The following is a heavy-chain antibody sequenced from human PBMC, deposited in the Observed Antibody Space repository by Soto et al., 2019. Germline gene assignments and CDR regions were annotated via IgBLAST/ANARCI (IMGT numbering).Heavy chain of an antibody. CDR2: MSHSGGT. Sequence: QVQLQQWGAGLLKPSETLSLTCAVFGGSVNSGNYYWSWIRQPPGKGLEWIGEMSHSGGTHFNPSLKTRVNISVDTSKNQVSLKMSYVTAADTALYYCARVERGTATTVVDAFDIWGPGTMVTVSS. V-gene: IGHV4-34*01. CDR3: ARVERGTATTVVDAFDI. CDR1: GGSVNSGNYY. J-gene: IGHJ3*02. D-gene: IGHD1-1*01.